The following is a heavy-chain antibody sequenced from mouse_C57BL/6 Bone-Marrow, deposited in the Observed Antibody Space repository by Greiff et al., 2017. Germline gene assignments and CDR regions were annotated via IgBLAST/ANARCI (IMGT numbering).Heavy chain of an antibody. V-gene: IGHV1-61*01. J-gene: IGHJ2*01. CDR1: GYTFTSYW. CDR2: LYPSDSET. D-gene: IGHD1-1*01. CDR3: ARGDYGSGFDY. Sequence: QVQLQQPGAELVRPGSSVKLSCKASGYTFTSYWMDWVKQRPGQGLEWIGNLYPSDSETHYNKKFKDKATLTVAKSSSTAYMQLSSLTSEDSAGFYGARGDYGSGFDYWGQGTTLTVSS.